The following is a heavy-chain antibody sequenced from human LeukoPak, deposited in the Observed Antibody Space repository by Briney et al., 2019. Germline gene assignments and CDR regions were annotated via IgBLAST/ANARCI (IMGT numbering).Heavy chain of an antibody. Sequence: ASVKVSCKASGYTFTSYGISWVRQAPGQGLEWMGWISGYNGNTNSAQKLRGRVTMTTDTSTSTAYMELRSLRSDDTAVYYCARITYDFWSGYYMPDDPWGQGTLVTVSS. CDR1: GYTFTSYG. CDR3: ARITYDFWSGYYMPDDP. J-gene: IGHJ5*02. V-gene: IGHV1-18*01. D-gene: IGHD3-3*01. CDR2: ISGYNGNT.